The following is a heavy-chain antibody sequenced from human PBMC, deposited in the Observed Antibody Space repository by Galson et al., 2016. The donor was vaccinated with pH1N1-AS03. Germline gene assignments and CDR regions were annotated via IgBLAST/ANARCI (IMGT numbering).Heavy chain of an antibody. D-gene: IGHD3-3*01. CDR2: VYHTGST. CDR3: ARDLGAGGPEDS. J-gene: IGHJ4*02. V-gene: IGHV4-59*01. CDR1: GDSIGNYY. Sequence: LSLTCTVSGDSIGNYYWSWIRQPPGKGLEWIGYVYHTGSTSYNPSLKSRVTISVDTSNNQLFLRLNSVTAADTAVYYCARDLGAGGPEDSWGPGTRVTISS.